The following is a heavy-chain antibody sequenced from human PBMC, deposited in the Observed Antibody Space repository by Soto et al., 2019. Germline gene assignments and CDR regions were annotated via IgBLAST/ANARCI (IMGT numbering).Heavy chain of an antibody. D-gene: IGHD6-19*01. V-gene: IGHV3-30*18. CDR2: ISYDGSNK. Sequence: QVQLVESGGGVVQPGRSLRLSCAASGFTFSSYGMHWVRQAPGKGLEWVAVISYDGSNKYYADSVKGRFTISRDNSKNTLYLQMNSLRAEDTAVYYCAKDPRGASSGWSCGMDVWGQGTTVTVSS. CDR3: AKDPRGASSGWSCGMDV. CDR1: GFTFSSYG. J-gene: IGHJ6*02.